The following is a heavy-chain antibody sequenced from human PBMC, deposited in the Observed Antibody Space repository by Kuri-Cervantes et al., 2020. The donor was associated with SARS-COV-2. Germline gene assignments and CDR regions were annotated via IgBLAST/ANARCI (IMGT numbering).Heavy chain of an antibody. CDR1: GGSISSYY. CDR3: ARVTDYYGSGSYTEGWFDP. CDR2: IYSSGST. V-gene: IGHV4-59*12. J-gene: IGHJ5*02. D-gene: IGHD3-10*01. Sequence: SETLSLTCTVSGGSISSYYWSWIRQPPGKGLEWIGYIYSSGSTNYNPSLKSRVTISVDTSKNQFSLKLSSVTAADTAVYYCARVTDYYGSGSYTEGWFDPWGQGTLVTVSS.